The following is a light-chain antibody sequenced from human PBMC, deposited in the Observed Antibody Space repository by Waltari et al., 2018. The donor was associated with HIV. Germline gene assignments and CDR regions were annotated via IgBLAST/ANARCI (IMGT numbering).Light chain of an antibody. CDR1: QSVGSN. CDR3: QQCNNWPPWT. CDR2: GAS. V-gene: IGKV3-15*01. Sequence: EIVMTQSPATLSVSPGERATLSCRASQSVGSNLAWYQQKPGQAPRLLISGASTRATGIPARFSGSGSGTEFTLTISSLQSEDFAVYYCQQCNNWPPWTFGQGTKVEIK. J-gene: IGKJ1*01.